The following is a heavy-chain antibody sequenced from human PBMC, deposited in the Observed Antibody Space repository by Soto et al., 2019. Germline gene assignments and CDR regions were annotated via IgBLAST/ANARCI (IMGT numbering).Heavy chain of an antibody. CDR3: ARDRTAYYDSSGYYTLHWFDP. CDR2: ISAYNGNT. CDR1: GYTFTSYG. V-gene: IGHV1-18*01. Sequence: QVQLVQSGAEVKKPGASVKVSCKASGYTFTSYGISWVRQAPGQGLDWMGWISAYNGNTNYAQKLQGRVSMTTDTSTSTAYMELRSLRSDDTAVYYCARDRTAYYDSSGYYTLHWFDPWGQGTLVTVSS. D-gene: IGHD3-22*01. J-gene: IGHJ5*02.